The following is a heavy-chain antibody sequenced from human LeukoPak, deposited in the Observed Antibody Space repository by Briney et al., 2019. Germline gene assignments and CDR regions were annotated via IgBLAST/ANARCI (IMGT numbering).Heavy chain of an antibody. D-gene: IGHD3-10*01. Sequence: SETLSLTCTVSGGSISSYYWSWIRQPPGKGLEWLGYIYYSGSTNYNPSLKSRVTISVDTSKNQYSLKLSSVTAADTAVYYCARGVTMVRGVITSFDYWGQGTLVTVSS. J-gene: IGHJ4*02. V-gene: IGHV4-59*01. CDR3: ARGVTMVRGVITSFDY. CDR2: IYYSGST. CDR1: GGSISSYY.